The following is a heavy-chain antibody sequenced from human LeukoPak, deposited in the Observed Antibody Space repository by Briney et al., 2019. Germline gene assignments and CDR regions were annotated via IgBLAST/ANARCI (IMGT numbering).Heavy chain of an antibody. J-gene: IGHJ4*02. Sequence: GGSLRLSCAASGFTFNSYGMSWVRQAPGKGLEWVSTITGSGGSTYYAGSVKGRFTISRDNSKNTLYLQMNSLRAEDTAVYYCAKMSSGQTYFHYWGQGTLVTVSS. CDR3: AKMSSGQTYFHY. CDR1: GFTFNSYG. CDR2: ITGSGGST. D-gene: IGHD5-12*01. V-gene: IGHV3-23*01.